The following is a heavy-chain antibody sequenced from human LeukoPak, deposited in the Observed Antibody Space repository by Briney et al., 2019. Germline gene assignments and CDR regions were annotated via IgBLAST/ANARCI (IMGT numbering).Heavy chain of an antibody. D-gene: IGHD3-22*01. CDR2: IYHSGST. V-gene: IGHV4-30-2*01. Sequence: PSQTLSLTCAVSGGSISSGGYSWSWIRQPPGKGLEWIGYIYHSGSTYYNPSLKSRVTISVDRSKNQFSLKLSSVTAADTAVYYCARAKDSSGYYPFDYWGQGTLVTVSS. CDR1: GGSISSGGYS. J-gene: IGHJ4*02. CDR3: ARAKDSSGYYPFDY.